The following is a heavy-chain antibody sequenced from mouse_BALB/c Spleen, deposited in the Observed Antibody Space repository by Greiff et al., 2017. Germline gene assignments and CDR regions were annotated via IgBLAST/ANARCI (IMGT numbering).Heavy chain of an antibody. D-gene: IGHD1-1*01. CDR1: GFTFSSYG. CDR2: ISSGGSYT. CDR3: ARHMDYYGSSYFDY. V-gene: IGHV5-6*01. Sequence: EVHLVESGGDLVKPGGSLKLSCAASGFTFSSYGMSWVRQTPDKRLEWVATISSGGSYTYYPDSVKGRFTISRDNAKNTLYLQMSSLKSEDTAMYYCARHMDYYGSSYFDYWGQGTTLTVSS. J-gene: IGHJ2*01.